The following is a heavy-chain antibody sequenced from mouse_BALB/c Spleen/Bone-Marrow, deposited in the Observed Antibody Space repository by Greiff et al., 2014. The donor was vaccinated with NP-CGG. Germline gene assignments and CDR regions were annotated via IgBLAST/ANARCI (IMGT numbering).Heavy chain of an antibody. CDR2: ISPGTGSI. J-gene: IGHJ2*01. CDR1: GYTFTDHA. V-gene: IGHV1S53*02. D-gene: IGHD1-2*01. Sequence: QVQLQQSDAELVKPGASVKISCKASGYTFTDHAIHWVEQKPEQGLEWIGYISPGTGSIKYNEKFKDKVTLTADKSSSTAYMQLNSLTSEDSTVYFCNYYGNTFDYWGQGTTLTVSS. CDR3: NYYGNTFDY.